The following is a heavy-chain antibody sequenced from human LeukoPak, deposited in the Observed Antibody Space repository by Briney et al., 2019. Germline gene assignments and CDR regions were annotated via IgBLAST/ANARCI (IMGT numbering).Heavy chain of an antibody. V-gene: IGHV3-23*01. CDR2: ISGSGGST. Sequence: GGSLRLSCAASGFTFSSYAMSWVRQAPGKGLEWVSAISGSGGSTYYADSVKGRFTISRDNSKNTLYLQMNSLRAEDTAVYYCANPAYSSGWYLRGAFDIWGQGTMVTVSS. D-gene: IGHD6-19*01. CDR3: ANPAYSSGWYLRGAFDI. CDR1: GFTFSSYA. J-gene: IGHJ3*02.